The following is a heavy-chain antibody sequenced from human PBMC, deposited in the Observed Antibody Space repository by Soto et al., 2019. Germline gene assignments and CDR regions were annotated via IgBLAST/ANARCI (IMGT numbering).Heavy chain of an antibody. V-gene: IGHV1-46*01. CDR3: ARADMTTVRPGRGVRWFDP. CDR1: GYTFTSYY. CDR2: INPSGGST. Sequence: ASVKVSCKASGYTFTSYYMHWVRQAPGQGLEWMGIINPSGGSTSYAQKFQGRLTMTRDTSTSTVYMELSSLRSEDTAVYYCARADMTTVRPGRGVRWFDPWGQGTLVTVSS. D-gene: IGHD4-17*01. J-gene: IGHJ5*02.